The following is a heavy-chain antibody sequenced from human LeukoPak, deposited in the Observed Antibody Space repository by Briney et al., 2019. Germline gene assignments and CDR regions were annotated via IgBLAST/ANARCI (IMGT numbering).Heavy chain of an antibody. V-gene: IGHV3-66*01. CDR3: VRVRYSGSWFPVPNFDC. D-gene: IGHD1-26*01. J-gene: IGHJ4*02. CDR2: IYTSGDT. Sequence: GALRRSFAASGVPVSGNYMSWVRPAPGKGREWVSVIYTSGDTYYADSVKGRFTISRDSSKNTLYLQMNTLRTEDTAVYYCVRVRYSGSWFPVPNFDCWGQGTLVTVSS. CDR1: GVPVSGNY.